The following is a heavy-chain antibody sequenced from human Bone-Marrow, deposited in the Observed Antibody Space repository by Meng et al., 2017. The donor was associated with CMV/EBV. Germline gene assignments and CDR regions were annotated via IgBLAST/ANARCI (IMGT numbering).Heavy chain of an antibody. Sequence: SGYTFTSYDINWVRQATGQGLGWMGWMNPNSGNTGYAQKFQGRVTMTRNTSISTAYMELSSLRSEDTAVYYCAADYDSSGYYGGWFDPWGQGTLVTVSS. D-gene: IGHD3-22*01. CDR3: AADYDSSGYYGGWFDP. V-gene: IGHV1-8*01. CDR2: MNPNSGNT. CDR1: GYTFTSYD. J-gene: IGHJ5*02.